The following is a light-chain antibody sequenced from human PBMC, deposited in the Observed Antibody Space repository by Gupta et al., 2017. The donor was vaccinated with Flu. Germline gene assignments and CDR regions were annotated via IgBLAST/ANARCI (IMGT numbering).Light chain of an antibody. V-gene: IGKV1-39*01. CDR2: TAS. J-gene: IGKJ1*01. CDR3: QQRYSSPRT. CDR1: QTVSSY. Sequence: DIQMTQSPLSLSASVGDRVTITCRASQTVSSYLNWYQQKPGEAPKLLIYTASSLQSRVPSRFSGSGSGTDFTLTIIRRQGEDFANYYCQQRYSSPRTFGHGTKVEIK.